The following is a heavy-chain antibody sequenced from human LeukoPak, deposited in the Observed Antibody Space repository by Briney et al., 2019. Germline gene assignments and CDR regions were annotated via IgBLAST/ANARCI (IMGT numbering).Heavy chain of an antibody. Sequence: PSQTLSLTCTVSGGSISSGSYYWSWIRQPAGKGLEWIGRIYTSGSTNYNPSLKSRVTISVDTSKNQFSLKLSSVTAADTAVYYCAREVIEAATTTFGYWGQGTLVTVSS. D-gene: IGHD6-13*01. V-gene: IGHV4-61*02. J-gene: IGHJ4*02. CDR1: GGSISSGSYY. CDR3: AREVIEAATTTFGY. CDR2: IYTSGST.